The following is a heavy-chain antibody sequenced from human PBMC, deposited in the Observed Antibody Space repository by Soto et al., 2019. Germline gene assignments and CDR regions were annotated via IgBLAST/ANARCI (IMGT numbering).Heavy chain of an antibody. V-gene: IGHV4-34*01. D-gene: IGHD2-15*01. CDR3: ARVLGYCSGGSCYSWFDP. CDR2: INHSGST. Sequence: QVQLQQWGAGLLKPSETLSLTCAVYGGSFSGYYWSWIRQPPGKGLEWIGEINHSGSTYYNPSLKSRVTISVDRSKNQFSLKLSSVTAADTAVYYCARVLGYCSGGSCYSWFDPWGQGTLVTVSS. CDR1: GGSFSGYY. J-gene: IGHJ5*02.